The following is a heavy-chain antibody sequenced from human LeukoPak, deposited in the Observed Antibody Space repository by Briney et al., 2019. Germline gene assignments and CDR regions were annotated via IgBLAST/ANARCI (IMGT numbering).Heavy chain of an antibody. J-gene: IGHJ5*02. V-gene: IGHV3-30-3*01. CDR3: ARDYGNRFDP. CDR2: ISYDESNK. CDR1: GFAFSSYT. D-gene: IGHD3-10*01. Sequence: GGSLRLSCAASGFAFSSYTMHWVRQAPGKGLEWVAFISYDESNKYYADSVKGRFSISRDNSKKTLYLQMSSLRAEDTAVYYCARDYGNRFDPWGQGTLVTVSS.